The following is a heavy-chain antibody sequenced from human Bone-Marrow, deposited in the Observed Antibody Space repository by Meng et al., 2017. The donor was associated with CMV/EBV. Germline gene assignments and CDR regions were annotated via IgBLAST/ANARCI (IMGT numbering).Heavy chain of an antibody. V-gene: IGHV3-30*02. J-gene: IGHJ1*01. CDR2: IRYDGSNK. D-gene: IGHD2-2*01. CDR1: GFTFSSYG. CDR3: ARADIVVVPAATYFQH. Sequence: GGSLRLSCAASGFTFSSYGMHWVRQAPGKGLEWVAFIRYDGSNKYYADSVKGRFSISRDNSKNTLYLQMNSLRAEDTAVYYCARADIVVVPAATYFQHWGQGTLVTVSS.